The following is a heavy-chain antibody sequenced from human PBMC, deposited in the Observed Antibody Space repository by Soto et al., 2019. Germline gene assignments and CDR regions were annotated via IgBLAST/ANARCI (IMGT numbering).Heavy chain of an antibody. CDR1: GFTFSSYA. J-gene: IGHJ4*02. CDR3: AKNAAHIVVVAATVDY. V-gene: IGHV3-23*01. D-gene: IGHD2-15*01. Sequence: PGGSLRLSCAASGFTFSSYAMSWVRQAPGKGLEWVSAISGSGGSTYYADSVKGRFTISRDNSKNTLYLQMNSLRAEDTAVYYCAKNAAHIVVVAATVDYWGQGTLVTVSS. CDR2: ISGSGGST.